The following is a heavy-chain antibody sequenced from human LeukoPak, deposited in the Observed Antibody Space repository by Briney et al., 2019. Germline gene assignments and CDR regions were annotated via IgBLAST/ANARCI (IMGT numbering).Heavy chain of an antibody. CDR1: GFTFSSYG. CDR3: ARDLGENGMDV. CDR2: IWYDGSNK. V-gene: IGHV3-33*01. J-gene: IGHJ6*02. D-gene: IGHD5-24*01. Sequence: GGPLSLSCAAPGFTFSSYGMHWVRQAPGKGLEWVAVIWYDGSNKYYADSVKGRFTISRDNSKNTLYLQMNSLRAEDTAVYYCARDLGENGMDVWGQGTTVTVTS.